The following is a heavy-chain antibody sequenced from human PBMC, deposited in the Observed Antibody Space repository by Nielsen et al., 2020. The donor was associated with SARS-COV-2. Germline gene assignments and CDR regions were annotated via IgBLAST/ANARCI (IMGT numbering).Heavy chain of an antibody. D-gene: IGHD6-19*01. J-gene: IGHJ6*02. V-gene: IGHV3-23*01. Sequence: WIRQPPGKGLEWVSVIKTSGGSTYYADSVKGRFTISRDNSKNTLYLQMNSLRAEDTAVYYCARDLGSVAVAGTNYYGMDVWGQGTTVTVSS. CDR3: ARDLGSVAVAGTNYYGMDV. CDR2: IKTSGGST.